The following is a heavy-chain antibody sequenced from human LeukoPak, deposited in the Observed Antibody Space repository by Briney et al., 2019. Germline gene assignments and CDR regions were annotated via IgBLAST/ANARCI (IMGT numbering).Heavy chain of an antibody. J-gene: IGHJ3*02. CDR3: ARGGLENGYHSNDGFDI. CDR2: IHYSGST. CDR1: GGSISRYY. V-gene: IGHV4-59*01. D-gene: IGHD3-22*01. Sequence: SEPLSLTFPVSGGSISRYYWSWIRQPPGKGLEWIGYIHYSGSTKYNPSLKKRVTMSVDTSRNQFSLKLSSVTAADTAVYYCARGGLENGYHSNDGFDIWGQGTMVTVSS.